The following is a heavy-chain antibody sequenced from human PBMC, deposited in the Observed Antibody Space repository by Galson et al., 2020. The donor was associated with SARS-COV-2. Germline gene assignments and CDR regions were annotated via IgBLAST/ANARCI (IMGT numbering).Heavy chain of an antibody. J-gene: IGHJ4*02. CDR2: ISWNSGSI. V-gene: IGHV3-9*01. CDR1: GFTFDDYA. CDR3: AKDIGIDYYLDY. Sequence: SLKISCAASGFTFDDYAMHWVRQAPGKGLEWVSGISWNSGSIGYADSVKGRFTISRDNAKNSLYLQMNSLRAEDTALYYCAKDIGIDYYLDYWGQGTLVTVSS. D-gene: IGHD1-26*01.